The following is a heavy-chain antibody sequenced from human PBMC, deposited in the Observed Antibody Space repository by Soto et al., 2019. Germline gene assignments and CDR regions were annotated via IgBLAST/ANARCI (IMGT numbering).Heavy chain of an antibody. CDR3: ARAIAYSYDLDY. J-gene: IGHJ4*02. D-gene: IGHD3-22*01. V-gene: IGHV3-53*05. Sequence: GSLRLCCAASGGTVRINYMSWVRQAPGKGLEWVSVIYSGGSTYYADSVKGRFTISRDNSRNTLYLQMNSLRAEDTAVYYCARAIAYSYDLDYWGQGTLVTVSS. CDR2: IYSGGST. CDR1: GGTVRINY.